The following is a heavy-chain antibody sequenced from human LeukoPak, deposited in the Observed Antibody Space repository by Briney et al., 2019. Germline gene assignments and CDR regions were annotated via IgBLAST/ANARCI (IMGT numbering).Heavy chain of an antibody. D-gene: IGHD1-26*01. CDR2: IIPILGIA. J-gene: IGHJ4*02. Sequence: ASVKVSCKASGGTFSSYTISWVRQAPGQGLEWMGRIIPILGIANYAQKFQGRVTITADKSTSTAYMELSSLRSEDTAVYYCAILVGLSYAFFDYWGQGTLVTVSS. CDR1: GGTFSSYT. V-gene: IGHV1-69*02. CDR3: AILVGLSYAFFDY.